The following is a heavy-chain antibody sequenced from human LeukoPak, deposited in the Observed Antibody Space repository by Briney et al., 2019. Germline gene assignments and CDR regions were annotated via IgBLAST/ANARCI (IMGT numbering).Heavy chain of an antibody. Sequence: GASVKVSCKASGGTFSSYAISWVRQAPGQGLEWMGGIIPIFGTANYAQKFQGRVTITADESTSTAYMELSSLRSEDTAVYYCARQNSDTAMVTPFDYWGQGTLVTVSS. V-gene: IGHV1-69*13. CDR2: IIPIFGTA. CDR1: GGTFSSYA. D-gene: IGHD5-18*01. CDR3: ARQNSDTAMVTPFDY. J-gene: IGHJ4*02.